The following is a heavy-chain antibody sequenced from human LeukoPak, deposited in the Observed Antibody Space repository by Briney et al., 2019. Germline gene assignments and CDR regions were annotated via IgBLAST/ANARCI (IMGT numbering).Heavy chain of an antibody. CDR1: GYTFTGYY. CDR3: VYCSGGSCYGGSQH. CDR2: INPNSGGT. V-gene: IGHV1-2*02. J-gene: IGHJ1*01. D-gene: IGHD2-15*01. Sequence: ASVKVSCKASGYTFTGYYMHWVRQAPGQGLEWMGWINPNSGGTNYAQKFQGRVTMTRDTSISTAYMELSRLRSDDTAVYYCVYCSGGSCYGGSQHWGQGTLVTVSS.